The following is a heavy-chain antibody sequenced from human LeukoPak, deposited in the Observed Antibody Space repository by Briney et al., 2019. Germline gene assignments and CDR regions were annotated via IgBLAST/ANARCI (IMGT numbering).Heavy chain of an antibody. J-gene: IGHJ4*02. CDR2: ISSSGSTI. V-gene: IGHV3-11*04. CDR1: GFTVSDYY. D-gene: IGHD3-22*01. Sequence: GGSLRLSCAASGFTVSDYYMSWIRQAPGKGLEWVSYISSSGSTIYYADSVKCRFTISRDNAKNSLYLQMNSLRAEDTAVYYCASWTSDLDYYDSSGSQGGDYWGQGTLVTVSS. CDR3: ASWTSDLDYYDSSGSQGGDY.